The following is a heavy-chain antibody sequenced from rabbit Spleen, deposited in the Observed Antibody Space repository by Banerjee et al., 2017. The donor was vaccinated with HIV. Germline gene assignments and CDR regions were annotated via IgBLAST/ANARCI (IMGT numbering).Heavy chain of an antibody. Sequence: QQHLEESGGGLVQPEGSLTLTCTASGVSFSSSSYMCWVRQAPGKGLEWIACIDSGSSGFTYFATWAKGRFTCSKTSSTTVTLQMTRLTAADTATYFCARDTSSSFSSYGMDLWGQGTLVTVS. D-gene: IGHD1-1*01. CDR3: ARDTSSSFSSYGMDL. V-gene: IGHV1S45*01. J-gene: IGHJ6*01. CDR1: GVSFSSSSY. CDR2: IDSGSSGFT.